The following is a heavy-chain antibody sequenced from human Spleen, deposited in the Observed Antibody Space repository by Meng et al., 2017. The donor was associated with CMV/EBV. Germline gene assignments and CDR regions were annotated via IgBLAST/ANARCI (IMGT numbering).Heavy chain of an antibody. CDR1: GGSFSGYY. J-gene: IGHJ5*02. D-gene: IGHD2-15*01. Sequence: QLPQWGAGLLKPSETLAPPVVGDGGSFSGYYWSWIRQPPGKGLEWIGEINHSGSTNYNPSLKSRVTISVDTSKNQFSLKLSSVTAADTAVYYCARGYCSGGSCSGGWFDPWGQGTLVTVSS. CDR2: INHSGST. V-gene: IGHV4-34*01. CDR3: ARGYCSGGSCSGGWFDP.